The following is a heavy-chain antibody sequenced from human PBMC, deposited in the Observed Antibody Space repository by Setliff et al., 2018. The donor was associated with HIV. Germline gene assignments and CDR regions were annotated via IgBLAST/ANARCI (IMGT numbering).Heavy chain of an antibody. CDR1: GYSISSGYY. CDR3: ARPFTTGIDAFDI. J-gene: IGHJ3*02. Sequence: SETLSLTCAVSGYSISSGYYWGWIRQPPGKGLEWIGSMYHSGSTYYNPSLKSRLTISVDTSKNQFSLKLSSVTAADTAVYYCARPFTTGIDAFDIWGQGTMVNVSS. V-gene: IGHV4-38-2*01. CDR2: MYHSGST. D-gene: IGHD1-1*01.